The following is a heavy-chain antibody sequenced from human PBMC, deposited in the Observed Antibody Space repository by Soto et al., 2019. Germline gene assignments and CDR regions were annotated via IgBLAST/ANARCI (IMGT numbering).Heavy chain of an antibody. V-gene: IGHV5-51*01. CDR1: GYSFTTDW. CDR2: IYPGDSET. J-gene: IGHJ4*02. CDR3: ARVFTFLSPMCS. D-gene: IGHD3-16*01. Sequence: PGESLKISCMGSGYSFTTDWIGWVRQMPGKGLEWMGIIYPGDSETTYSPSFQGQVTISADKSISTAYLQWSSLKASDTAIYYCARVFTFLSPMCSGGRGTRVTVPS.